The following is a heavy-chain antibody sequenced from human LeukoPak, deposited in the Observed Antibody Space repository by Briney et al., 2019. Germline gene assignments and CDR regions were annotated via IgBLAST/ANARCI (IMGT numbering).Heavy chain of an antibody. CDR2: INHSGST. J-gene: IGHJ4*02. CDR1: GGSFSGYY. CDR3: ARGLPGVTMRV. Sequence: SETLSLPCAVYGGSFSGYYWSWIRQPPGKGLEWIGEINHSGSTNYNPSLKSRVTISVDTSKNQFSLKLSSVTAADTAVYYCARGLPGVTMRVWGQGTLVRVSS. D-gene: IGHD3-22*01. V-gene: IGHV4-34*01.